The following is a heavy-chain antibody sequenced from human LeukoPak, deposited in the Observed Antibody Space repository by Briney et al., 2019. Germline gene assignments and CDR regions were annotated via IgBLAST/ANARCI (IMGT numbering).Heavy chain of an antibody. V-gene: IGHV4-30-4*07. CDR3: ASGRDSGGYFDLNWFDP. D-gene: IGHD3-22*01. J-gene: IGHJ5*02. CDR2: IYSSGST. CDR1: GGSISSGGYS. Sequence: PSQTLSLTCGVSGGSISSGGYSWSWIRQPPGKGLEWIGYIYSSGSTYYNLSLKSRVTISVDTSKNQFSPKLNSVTAADTAVYYCASGRDSGGYFDLNWFDPWGQGTLVTVSS.